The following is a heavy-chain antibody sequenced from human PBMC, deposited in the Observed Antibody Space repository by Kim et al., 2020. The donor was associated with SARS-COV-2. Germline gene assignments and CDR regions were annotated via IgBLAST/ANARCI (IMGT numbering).Heavy chain of an antibody. J-gene: IGHJ6*02. CDR1: GFKFDDCA. V-gene: IGHV3-9*01. CDR2: VSWNSGLI. CDR3: VKEAVYNSGWSSRDYYALEV. D-gene: IGHD6-19*01. Sequence: GGSLRLSCAASGFKFDDCAMHWVRQGPGKGLEWVSGVSWNSGLIDYADSVKGRFTIFRDNAKNSLFLQMNSLRPEDTAVYFCVKEAVYNSGWSSRDYYALEVWGQGTTVTVSS.